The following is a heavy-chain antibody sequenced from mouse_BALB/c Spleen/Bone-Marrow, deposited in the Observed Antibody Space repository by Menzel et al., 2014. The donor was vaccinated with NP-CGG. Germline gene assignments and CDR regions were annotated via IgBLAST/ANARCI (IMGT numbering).Heavy chain of an antibody. CDR3: AGKAYSDYDYALDF. D-gene: IGHD2-4*01. V-gene: IGHV1S29*02. CDR1: GYTFTDYK. J-gene: IGHJ4*01. CDR2: IYPYNGVT. Sequence: EVKLMESGPELVKPGASVKISCKASGYTFTDYKMHWVKLRHGKSLEWIGYIYPYNGVTGYNQKFKSKATLTVDNSSSTAYMELRSLTSEDSAVYYCAGKAYSDYDYALDFWGQGTLVTVSS.